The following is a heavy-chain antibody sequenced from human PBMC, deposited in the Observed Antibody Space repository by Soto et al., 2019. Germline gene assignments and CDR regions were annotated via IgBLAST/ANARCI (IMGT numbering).Heavy chain of an antibody. J-gene: IGHJ6*02. V-gene: IGHV1-69*05. CDR3: ARHVPAAGYYYGMDV. Sequence: QVQLVQSGAEVKKPGSSVKVSCKASGGTFSSYAISWVRQAPGQGLEWMGGIIPIFGTANYAQKFQGRVTXPXXXSXXRAYMELSSLRSEDTAVYYCARHVPAAGYYYGMDVWGQGTTVTVSS. D-gene: IGHD2-2*01. CDR1: GGTFSSYA. CDR2: IIPIFGTA.